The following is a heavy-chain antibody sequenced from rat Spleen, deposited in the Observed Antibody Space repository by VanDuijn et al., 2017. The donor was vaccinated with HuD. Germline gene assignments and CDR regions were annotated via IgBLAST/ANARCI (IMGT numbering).Heavy chain of an antibody. J-gene: IGHJ2*01. Sequence: QVQLKESGPGLVQPSETLSLTCTVSGFSLTSYTVSWVRQPPGKGLEWIAAISSVESPYYNSALKSRLSISRDTSKSQVFLKMNSLQTEDTAMYFCATQKGYWGQGVMVTVSS. V-gene: IGHV2-6*01. CDR3: ATQKGY. CDR1: GFSLTSYT. CDR2: ISSVESP.